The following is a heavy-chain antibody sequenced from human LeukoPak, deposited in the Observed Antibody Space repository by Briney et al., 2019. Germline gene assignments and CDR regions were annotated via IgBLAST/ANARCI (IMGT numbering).Heavy chain of an antibody. V-gene: IGHV1-2*02. CDR3: ARDLYDFCSGYQNWYFDL. Sequence: ASVKVSCKASGYTFTGYYMHWVRQAPGQGLEWMGWINPNSGGTNYAQKFQGRVTMTRDTSISTAYMELSRLRSDDTAVYYCARDLYDFCSGYQNWYFDLWGRGTPVTVSS. CDR2: INPNSGGT. D-gene: IGHD3-3*01. CDR1: GYTFTGYY. J-gene: IGHJ2*01.